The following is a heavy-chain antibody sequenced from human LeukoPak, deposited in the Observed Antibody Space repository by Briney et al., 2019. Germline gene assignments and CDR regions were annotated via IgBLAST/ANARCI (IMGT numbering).Heavy chain of an antibody. CDR2: IYYSGTS. D-gene: IGHD2-21*01. J-gene: IGHJ4*02. CDR1: GGSISSGGYY. Sequence: SETLSLTCTVSGGSISSGGYYWIWLRHPPGKGLEWIGYIYYSGTSYYNPSLKSRITISVDKSKNQFSLKLRSVTAADTAVYYCARGLIYWGQGTLVTVSS. CDR3: ARGLIY. V-gene: IGHV4-31*03.